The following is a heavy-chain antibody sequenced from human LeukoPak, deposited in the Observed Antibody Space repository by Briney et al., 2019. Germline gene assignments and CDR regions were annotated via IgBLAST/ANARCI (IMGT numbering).Heavy chain of an antibody. D-gene: IGHD5-12*01. CDR2: IYHSGST. Sequence: SETLSLTCTVSGGSISSYYWSWIRQPPGKGLEWIGYIYHSGSTYYNPSLKSRVTISVDRSKNQFSLKLSSVTAADTAVYYCARDSWTSGYRLSPPDYWGQGTLVTVSS. V-gene: IGHV4-59*12. CDR1: GGSISSYY. CDR3: ARDSWTSGYRLSPPDY. J-gene: IGHJ4*02.